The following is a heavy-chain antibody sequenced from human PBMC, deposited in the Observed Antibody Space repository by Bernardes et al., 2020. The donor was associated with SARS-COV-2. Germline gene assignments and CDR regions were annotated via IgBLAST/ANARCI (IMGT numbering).Heavy chain of an antibody. Sequence: ASVKVSCKVSGYTLTELSMHWVRQAPGKGLEWMGGFDPEDGETIYAQKFQGRVTMTEDTSTDTAYMELSSLRSEDTAVYYCATAPPILASDLQSYYYGMDVWGQGTTVTVSS. V-gene: IGHV1-24*01. CDR1: GYTLTELS. CDR2: FDPEDGET. CDR3: ATAPPILASDLQSYYYGMDV. D-gene: IGHD2-21*02. J-gene: IGHJ6*02.